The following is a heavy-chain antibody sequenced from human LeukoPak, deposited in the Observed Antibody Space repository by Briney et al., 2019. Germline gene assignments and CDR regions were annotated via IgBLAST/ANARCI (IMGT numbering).Heavy chain of an antibody. CDR1: GFTFSSYA. Sequence: GGSLRLSCAASGFTFSSYAMSWVRQAPGKGLEWVSAISGSGGSTYYADSVKGRFTISRDNSKNTLYPQMNSLRAEDTAVYYCAKDQSGSGSSRGVSDYWGQGTLVTVSS. CDR2: ISGSGGST. CDR3: AKDQSGSGSSRGVSDY. D-gene: IGHD1-26*01. J-gene: IGHJ4*02. V-gene: IGHV3-23*01.